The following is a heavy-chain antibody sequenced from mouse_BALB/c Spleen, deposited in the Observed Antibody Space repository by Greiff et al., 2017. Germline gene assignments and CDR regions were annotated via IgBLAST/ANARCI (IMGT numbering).Heavy chain of an antibody. D-gene: IGHD1-1*01. CDR2: IDPENGDT. Sequence: VQLQQSGAELVRSGASVKLSCTASGFNIKDYYMHWVKQRPEQGLEWIGWIDPENGDTEYAPKFQGKATMTADTSSNTAYLQLSSLTSEDTAVYYCARRDYYGSIDYWGQGTTLTVSS. CDR1: GFNIKDYY. V-gene: IGHV14-4*02. J-gene: IGHJ2*01. CDR3: ARRDYYGSIDY.